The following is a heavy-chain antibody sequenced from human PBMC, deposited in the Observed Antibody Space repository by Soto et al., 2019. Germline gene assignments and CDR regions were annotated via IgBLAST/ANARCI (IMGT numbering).Heavy chain of an antibody. CDR1: GGCISNYY. J-gene: IGHJ5*02. V-gene: IGHV4-59*01. D-gene: IGHD3-16*01. CDR3: ASGGNSFDP. Sequence: SETLALACNVSGGCISNYYWTGVRQCPEKGLEWIGYMYYNGNINYNPSLKSRVTISIDTSKNQFSLTLKYVTAADTAVYYCASGGNSFDPRGQGVLVTVSP. CDR2: MYYNGNI.